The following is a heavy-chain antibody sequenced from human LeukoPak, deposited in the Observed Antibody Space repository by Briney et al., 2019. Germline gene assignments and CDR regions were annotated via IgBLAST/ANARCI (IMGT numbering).Heavy chain of an antibody. V-gene: IGHV1-2*02. D-gene: IGHD6-19*01. CDR1: GYTFTNYY. Sequence: ASVKVSCKASGYTFTNYYIHWVRQAPGQGLEWMGWINPNSGHTNYAQKFQGRVSMTRDTSISTDYMELSGLRSDDTALYYCARSSGWSKFDYWGQGTLVTVSS. CDR3: ARSSGWSKFDY. J-gene: IGHJ4*02. CDR2: INPNSGHT.